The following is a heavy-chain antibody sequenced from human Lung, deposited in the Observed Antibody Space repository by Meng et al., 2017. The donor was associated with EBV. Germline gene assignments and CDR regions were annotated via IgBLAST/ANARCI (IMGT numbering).Heavy chain of an antibody. Sequence: VQLVESGGASVQTGGSLRLSCAASGFTFSRSWMQWVRQAPGKGLVWVSRINSDGTTTTYADSVKGRFTISRDNARNTLYLQMNSLTAEDTGVYYCVRVDMGWGQGTLVTVSS. CDR2: INSDGTTT. V-gene: IGHV3-74*01. J-gene: IGHJ4*02. D-gene: IGHD3-9*01. CDR3: VRVDMG. CDR1: GFTFSRSW.